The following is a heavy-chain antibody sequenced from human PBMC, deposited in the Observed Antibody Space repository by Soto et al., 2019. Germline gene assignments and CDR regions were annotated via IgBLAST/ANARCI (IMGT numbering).Heavy chain of an antibody. J-gene: IGHJ5*02. Sequence: QEQLVESGGGVVQPGRSLRLSCVVSGFTFSTYGMHWVRQAPGKGLEWVAVVSFDGSKKYTTDSVKGRFTISRDNPKNTLHLQMNIVRPDDTAVYYWAKVRVHMGMVCDLWSQGTLVTVSS. CDR2: VSFDGSKK. CDR1: GFTFSTYG. CDR3: AKVRVHMGMVCDL. V-gene: IGHV3-30*18. D-gene: IGHD3-10*01.